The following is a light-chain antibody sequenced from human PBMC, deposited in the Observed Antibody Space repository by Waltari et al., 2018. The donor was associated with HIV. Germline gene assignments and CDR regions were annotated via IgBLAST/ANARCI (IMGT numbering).Light chain of an antibody. Sequence: QSALTQPPSVSGSLGQSVTISCTGTSSDVGNYNEVSWYQQSPGTVPKLMIYDVSNRPSGVPDRFSGSKSGNTASLTISGLQAEDEADYYCSSFTTSITVAFGGGTKLTVL. CDR2: DVS. J-gene: IGLJ2*01. CDR1: SSDVGNYNE. V-gene: IGLV2-18*02. CDR3: SSFTTSITVA.